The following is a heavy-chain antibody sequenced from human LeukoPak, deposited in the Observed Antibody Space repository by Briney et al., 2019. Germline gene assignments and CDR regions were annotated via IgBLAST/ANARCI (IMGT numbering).Heavy chain of an antibody. CDR3: ARNWFDP. J-gene: IGHJ5*02. CDR1: GFTVSSDY. V-gene: IGHV3-53*05. CDR2: IYSGGST. Sequence: GGSLRLSCAASGFTVSSDYMSWVRQAPGKGLEWVSVIYSGGSTYYADSVKGRFTISRDKSKNTVYLQMNSLRFEDMAMYYCARNWFDPWGQGTLVTVSS.